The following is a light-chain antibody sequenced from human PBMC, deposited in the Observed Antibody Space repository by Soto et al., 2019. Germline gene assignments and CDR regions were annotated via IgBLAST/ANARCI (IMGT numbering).Light chain of an antibody. J-gene: IGKJ1*01. CDR2: GAS. Sequence: TQSPGSLCVALGGRRTLYYKTSQSVSNNYLAWYQQKPGQAPRLLIYGASNRATGIPDRFSGSGSGTDLTLTISRLEPEDFAVYYCQQYGSSGTLGQGTKVDIK. CDR1: QSVSNNY. V-gene: IGKV3-20*01. CDR3: QQYGSSGT.